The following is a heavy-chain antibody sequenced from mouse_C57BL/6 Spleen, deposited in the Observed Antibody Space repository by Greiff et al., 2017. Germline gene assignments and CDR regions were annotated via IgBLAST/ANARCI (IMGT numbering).Heavy chain of an antibody. CDR2: IYPGDGDT. Sequence: QVQLQQSGAELVKPGASVKISCKASGYAFSRYWMNWVKQRPGKGLEWIGQIYPGDGDTNYNGKFKGKATLTADKSSSTAYMQLSSLTSEDSAVYGGAREDDGRRHQDYVEEGGQGSTRKVSS. J-gene: IGHJ2*01. CDR1: GYAFSRYW. D-gene: IGHD1-1*01. CDR3: AREDDGRRHQDYVEE. V-gene: IGHV1-80*01.